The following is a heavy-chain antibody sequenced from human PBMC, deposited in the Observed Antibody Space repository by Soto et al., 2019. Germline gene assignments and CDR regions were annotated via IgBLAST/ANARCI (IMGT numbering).Heavy chain of an antibody. D-gene: IGHD6-19*01. CDR2: INWNGGST. J-gene: IGHJ4*02. CDR3: ARLYSSGWYGPGRY. CDR1: GFTFDDYG. Sequence: GGSLRLSCAASGFTFDDYGMSWVRQAPGKGLEWVSGINWNGGSTGHADSVKGRFTISRDNAKNSLYLQMNSLRAEDTALYYCARLYSSGWYGPGRYWGQGTLVTVSS. V-gene: IGHV3-20*04.